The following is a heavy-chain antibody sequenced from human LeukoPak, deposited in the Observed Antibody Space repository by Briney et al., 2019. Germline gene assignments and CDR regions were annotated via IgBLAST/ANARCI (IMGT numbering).Heavy chain of an antibody. V-gene: IGHV4-59*08. CDR3: ASRQERGREDY. CDR1: GASINPFY. D-gene: IGHD3-16*01. CDR2: IYYTGKT. J-gene: IGHJ4*02. Sequence: SETLSLTCTVSGASINPFYWTWIRQSPGKGLEWIGYIYYTGKTNYNPSLKSRVTISVDTSKNQFSLKLSSVTAADTAVYYCASRQERGREDYWGQGTLVTVSS.